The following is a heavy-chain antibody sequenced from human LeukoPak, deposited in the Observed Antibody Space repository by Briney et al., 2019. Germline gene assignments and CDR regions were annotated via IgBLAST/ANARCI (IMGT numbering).Heavy chain of an antibody. V-gene: IGHV3-48*01. CDR1: GFTFSSYN. J-gene: IGHJ4*02. CDR3: AKGGKWDVTPFDY. CDR2: ISSSGSTI. D-gene: IGHD1-26*01. Sequence: GGSLRLSCAASGFTFSSYNMNWVRQAPGKGLEWVSYISSSGSTIYYADSVKGRFTISRDNSKNTLYLQVNSLRAEDTAVYYCAKGGKWDVTPFDYWGQGTLVTVSS.